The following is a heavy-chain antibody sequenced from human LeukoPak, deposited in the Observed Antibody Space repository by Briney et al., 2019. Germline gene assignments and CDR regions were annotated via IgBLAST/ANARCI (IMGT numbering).Heavy chain of an antibody. V-gene: IGHV4-59*01. Sequence: PSETLSLTCTVSGGSISSYYWSWIRQPPGKGLEWIGYIYYSGSTNYNRSLKSRVTISVDTSKNQFSLKLSSVTAADTAVYYCARITGTGIAAAGNWFDPWGKGTTVTVSS. CDR2: IYYSGST. D-gene: IGHD6-13*01. CDR1: GGSISSYY. J-gene: IGHJ6*04. CDR3: ARITGTGIAAAGNWFDP.